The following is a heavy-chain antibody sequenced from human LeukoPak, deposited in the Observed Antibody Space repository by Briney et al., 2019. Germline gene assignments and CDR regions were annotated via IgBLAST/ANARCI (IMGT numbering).Heavy chain of an antibody. V-gene: IGHV1-3*01. CDR1: GYTFTSYA. J-gene: IGHJ4*02. D-gene: IGHD3-10*01. CDR2: INAGNGNT. CDR3: ARGSGSYTFDY. Sequence: GASVKVSCKASGYTFTSYAMHWVRQAPGRRLEWMGWINAGNGNTKYSQKFQGRVIITRDTSASTAYMELSSLRSEDTAVYYCARGSGSYTFDYWGQGTLVTVSS.